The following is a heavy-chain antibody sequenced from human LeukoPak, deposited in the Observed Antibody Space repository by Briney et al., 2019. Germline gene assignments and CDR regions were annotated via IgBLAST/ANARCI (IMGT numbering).Heavy chain of an antibody. CDR2: IYTSGST. CDR3: ARDSLGYCSGGSCPTVFHM. V-gene: IGHV4-4*07. CDR1: GGSISSYY. J-gene: IGHJ3*02. D-gene: IGHD2-15*01. Sequence: PSETLSLTCTVSGGSISSYYWSWTRQPAGKGLEWIGRIYTSGSTNYNPSLKSRVTMSVDTSKNQFSLKLSSVTAADTAVYYCARDSLGYCSGGSCPTVFHMWGQGTMVTVSS.